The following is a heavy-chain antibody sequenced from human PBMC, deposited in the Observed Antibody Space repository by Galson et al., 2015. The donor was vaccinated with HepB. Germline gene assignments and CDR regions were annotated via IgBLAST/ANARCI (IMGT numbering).Heavy chain of an antibody. J-gene: IGHJ2*01. CDR3: ARVYFGSGSSSAYWYFDL. D-gene: IGHD3-10*01. Sequence: SLRLSCAASGFTFSSYTMNWVRQAPGKGLESVSYISGTGTTMYYADSAKGRFTISRDNAQNSLYLQMNSLRDEDTAVYYCARVYFGSGSSSAYWYFDLWGRGALVTVSS. V-gene: IGHV3-48*02. CDR2: ISGTGTTM. CDR1: GFTFSSYT.